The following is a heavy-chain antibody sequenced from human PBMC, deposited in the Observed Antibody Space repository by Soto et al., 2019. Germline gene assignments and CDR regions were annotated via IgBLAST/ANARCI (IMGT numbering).Heavy chain of an antibody. CDR2: VYYTGST. V-gene: IGHV4-59*01. J-gene: IGHJ4*02. CDR1: CGSISGSY. D-gene: IGHD6-19*01. Sequence: LXLTCIVSCGSISGSYWSWIRQSPGKGLEWLGYVYYTGSTNYSPSLRSRVNISVDTSKNEFSLRLSSVTAADTAVYFCARSVAVPGAHIDYWGQGTQVTVSS. CDR3: ARSVAVPGAHIDY.